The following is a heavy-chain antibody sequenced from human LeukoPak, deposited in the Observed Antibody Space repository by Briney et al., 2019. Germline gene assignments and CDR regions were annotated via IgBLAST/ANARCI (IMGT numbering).Heavy chain of an antibody. Sequence: PGGSLRLSCAASGFTFSNAWMSWVRQAPGKGLEWVSTISGGGDNTYYADSVKGRFTISRDNSKHTLYLQMTSLRAEDTAVYYCAKGDYYDSSGPSFDYWGQGTLVTVSS. V-gene: IGHV3-23*01. D-gene: IGHD3-22*01. CDR2: ISGGGDNT. CDR1: GFTFSNAW. CDR3: AKGDYYDSSGPSFDY. J-gene: IGHJ4*02.